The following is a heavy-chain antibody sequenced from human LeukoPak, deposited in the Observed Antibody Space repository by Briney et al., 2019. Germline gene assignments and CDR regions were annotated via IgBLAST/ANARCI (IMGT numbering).Heavy chain of an antibody. D-gene: IGHD3-9*01. CDR1: GYTFTSYG. CDR2: ISAYNGNT. J-gene: IGHJ4*02. Sequence: ASVKVSCKASGYTFTSYGISWVRQAPGQGLEWMGWISAYNGNTNYAQKLQGRVTMTTDTSTSTAYMELSRLRSDDTAVYYCAREDDILTGFDYWGQGTLVTVSS. CDR3: AREDDILTGFDY. V-gene: IGHV1-18*01.